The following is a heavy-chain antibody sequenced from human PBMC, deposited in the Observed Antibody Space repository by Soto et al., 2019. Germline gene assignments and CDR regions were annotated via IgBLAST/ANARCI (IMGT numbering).Heavy chain of an antibody. CDR2: ISSSSSYI. CDR1: GFTFSSYS. V-gene: IGHV3-21*01. J-gene: IGHJ6*02. CDR3: ARELAPVESTDCSSTSCYVGYYYYGMDV. Sequence: EVQLVESGGGLVKPGGSLRLSCAASGFTFSSYSMNWVRQAPGKGLEWVSSISSSSSYIYYADSVKGRFTISRENAKNSLYLQMNSLRAEDTAVYYCARELAPVESTDCSSTSCYVGYYYYGMDVWGQGTTVTVSS. D-gene: IGHD2-2*01.